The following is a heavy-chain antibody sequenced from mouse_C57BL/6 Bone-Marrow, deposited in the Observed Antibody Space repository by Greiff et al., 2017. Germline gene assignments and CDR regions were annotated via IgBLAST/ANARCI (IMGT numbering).Heavy chain of an antibody. Sequence: QVQLKQPGAELVKPGASVQLSCKASGYTFTSYWMHWVKQRPGRGLEWIGRIDPNRGGTKYNEKFKSKATLTVDKPSSTAYMQLSSLTSEDSAVYYCANWGFAYWGQGTLVTVSA. CDR2: IDPNRGGT. CDR1: GYTFTSYW. V-gene: IGHV1-72*01. J-gene: IGHJ3*01. CDR3: ANWGFAY. D-gene: IGHD4-1*01.